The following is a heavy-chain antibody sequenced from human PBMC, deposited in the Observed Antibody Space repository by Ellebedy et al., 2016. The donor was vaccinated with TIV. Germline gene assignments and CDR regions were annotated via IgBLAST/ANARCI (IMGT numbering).Heavy chain of an antibody. D-gene: IGHD3-9*01. CDR3: ARGTKFYSQNHYYFDY. V-gene: IGHV3-30-3*01. J-gene: IGHJ4*02. CDR2: ISYDGSTK. CDR1: GFTFTTYS. Sequence: GESLKISXEASGFTFTTYSMHWVRQAPGKGLEWVSVISYDGSTKNVAASVKGRFTISRDNSEDTLSLQMDSLRDEDTAVYYCARGTKFYSQNHYYFDYWGQGTLVIVSS.